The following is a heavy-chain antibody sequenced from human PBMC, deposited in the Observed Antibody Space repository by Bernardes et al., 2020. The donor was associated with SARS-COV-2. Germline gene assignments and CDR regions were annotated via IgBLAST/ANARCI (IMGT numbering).Heavy chain of an antibody. CDR2: INPNSGGT. Sequence: ASVKVSCKASGYTFTGYYMHWVRQAPGQGLEWMGWINPNSGGTNYAQKFQGRVTMTRDTSISTAYMELSRLRSDDTAVYYCARGVRDFWSGYYPYYFDYWGQGTLVTVSS. V-gene: IGHV1-2*02. D-gene: IGHD3-3*01. J-gene: IGHJ4*02. CDR1: GYTFTGYY. CDR3: ARGVRDFWSGYYPYYFDY.